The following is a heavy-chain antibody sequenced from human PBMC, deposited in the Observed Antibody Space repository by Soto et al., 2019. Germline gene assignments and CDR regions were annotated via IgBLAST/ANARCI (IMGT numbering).Heavy chain of an antibody. CDR2: ISGSGGST. V-gene: IGHV3-23*01. Sequence: EVQLLESGGGLVQPGGSLRLSCAASGFTFSSYAMSWVRQAPGKGLEWVSAISGSGGSTYYADSVKGRFTISRDNAKNSLYLQMNSLRDEDTAVYYCARGLRFLEWLFELDYWGQGTLVTVSS. J-gene: IGHJ4*02. D-gene: IGHD3-3*01. CDR3: ARGLRFLEWLFELDY. CDR1: GFTFSSYA.